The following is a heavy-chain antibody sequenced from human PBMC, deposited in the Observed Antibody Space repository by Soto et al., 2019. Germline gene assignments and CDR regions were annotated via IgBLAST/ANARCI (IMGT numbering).Heavy chain of an antibody. Sequence: GGSLRLSCAAAGFTFSSYSTNWVRKAQGKGLEWVSYISSSSSTIYYAVSVKGRFTISKDNAKNSLYVQMNSLRAEDTAVYYCARGTVQYYYYYLDVWGKGTTVTVSS. CDR2: ISSSSSTI. J-gene: IGHJ6*03. V-gene: IGHV3-48*01. CDR3: ARGTVQYYYYYLDV. CDR1: GFTFSSYS.